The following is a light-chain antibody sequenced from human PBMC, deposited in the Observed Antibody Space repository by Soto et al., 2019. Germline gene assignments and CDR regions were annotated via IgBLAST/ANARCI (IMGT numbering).Light chain of an antibody. Sequence: QSVLSQPPSVSGARGQRVTISCTGSSSNIGAGYDVHWYQQLPGTAPKLLIYGNSNRPSGVPDRFSGSKSGTSASLAITGLQAEDEADYYCQSYDSSLSADVFGTGTKLTVL. CDR2: GNS. J-gene: IGLJ1*01. V-gene: IGLV1-40*01. CDR1: SSNIGAGYD. CDR3: QSYDSSLSADV.